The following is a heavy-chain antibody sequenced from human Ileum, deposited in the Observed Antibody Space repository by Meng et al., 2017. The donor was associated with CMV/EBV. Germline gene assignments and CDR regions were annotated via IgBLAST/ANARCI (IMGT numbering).Heavy chain of an antibody. Sequence: GGSLRLSCAASGFTVSTNYMNWVRQAPGKGLEWVSVITGSGNTHYADSVKGRFIISRDTSKNMVNPQMNNLRGEDAAVYYCAREPGHCSSTSCYTEGYYFDTWGQGTMVTVSS. D-gene: IGHD2-2*02. CDR3: AREPGHCSSTSCYTEGYYFDT. V-gene: IGHV3-66*03. CDR2: ITGSGNT. J-gene: IGHJ4*02. CDR1: GFTVSTNY.